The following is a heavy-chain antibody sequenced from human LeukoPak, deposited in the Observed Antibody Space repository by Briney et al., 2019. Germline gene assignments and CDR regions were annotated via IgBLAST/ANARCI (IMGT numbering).Heavy chain of an antibody. D-gene: IGHD3-22*01. V-gene: IGHV4-59*01. J-gene: IGHJ4*02. CDR3: ARLGDSSGYYGFDY. Sequence: SETLSLTCTVSGGSISSYYWSCIRQPPGKGLEWIGYIYYSGSTNYNPSLKSRVTISVDTSKNQFSLKLSSVTAADTAVYYCARLGDSSGYYGFDYWGQGTLVTVSS. CDR2: IYYSGST. CDR1: GGSISSYY.